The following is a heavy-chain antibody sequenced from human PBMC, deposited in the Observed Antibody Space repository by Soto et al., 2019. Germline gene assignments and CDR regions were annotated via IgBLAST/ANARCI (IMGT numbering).Heavy chain of an antibody. CDR1: GYSFTSYW. CDR2: IDPSDSYT. V-gene: IGHV5-10-1*01. Sequence: GESLKISCNGSGYSFTSYWISWVRQMPGKGLEWMGRIDPSDSYTNYSPSFQGHVTISADKSISTAYLRWSSLKASDTAMYYCARRTNYGDYDRYYGMDVWGQGTTVNVSS. CDR3: ARRTNYGDYDRYYGMDV. D-gene: IGHD4-17*01. J-gene: IGHJ6*02.